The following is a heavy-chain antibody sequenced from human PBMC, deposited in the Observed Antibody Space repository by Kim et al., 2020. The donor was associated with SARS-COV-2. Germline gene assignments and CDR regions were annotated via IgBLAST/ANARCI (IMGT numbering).Heavy chain of an antibody. CDR1: GGSISSYY. CDR2: IYYSGST. D-gene: IGHD2-21*02. J-gene: IGHJ4*02. CDR3: ARHVKGIVVVTAIHPFDY. V-gene: IGHV4-59*08. Sequence: SETLSLTCTVSGGSISSYYWSWIRQPPGKGLEWIGYIYYSGSTNYNPSLKSRVTISVDTSKNQFSLKLSSVTAADTAVYYCARHVKGIVVVTAIHPFDYWGQGTLVTVSS.